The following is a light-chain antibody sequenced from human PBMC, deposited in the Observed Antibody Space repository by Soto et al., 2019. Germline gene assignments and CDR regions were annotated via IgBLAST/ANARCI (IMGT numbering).Light chain of an antibody. J-gene: IGLJ1*01. Sequence: QSALTQPRSVSGSPGQSVAISCTGTSSDVGGYNYVSWYQQHPGEAPKVMIYDVSKRPSGVPDRFSGSKSGNTASLTISGLQAEDESDYYCCSYAGGNYVFGTGTKVTVL. V-gene: IGLV2-11*01. CDR1: SSDVGGYNY. CDR2: DVS. CDR3: CSYAGGNYV.